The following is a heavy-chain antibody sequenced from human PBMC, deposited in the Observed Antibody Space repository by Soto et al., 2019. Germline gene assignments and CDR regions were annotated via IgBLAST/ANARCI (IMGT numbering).Heavy chain of an antibody. J-gene: IGHJ4*02. CDR3: ARHLGEAWYYYDSSGYYRAFDY. CDR1: GGSISGSSYY. V-gene: IGHV4-39*01. CDR2: IYYSGST. Sequence: AETQCLTYTVSGGSISGSSYYWGWIRQPPGKGLEWIGRIYYSGSTYYNPSLKSRVTISVDTSKNQFSLKLSSVTAADTAVYYCARHLGEAWYYYDSSGYYRAFDYWGQGTLVTVSS. D-gene: IGHD3-22*01.